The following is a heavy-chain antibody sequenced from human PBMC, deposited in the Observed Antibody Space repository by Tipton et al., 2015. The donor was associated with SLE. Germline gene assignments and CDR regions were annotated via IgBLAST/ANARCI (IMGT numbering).Heavy chain of an antibody. CDR1: RGSFSGYA. J-gene: IGHJ6*03. CDR2: VSHSRSS. V-gene: IGHV4-34*01. CDR3: ARGVAGYFNYCYMDV. Sequence: TLSLTCTIYRGSFSGYAWSWVRQSPGKGLEWIGEVSHSRSSNYNPSLKSRGTISLDTSNNQFSLSLTSVTAADTAVYYCARGVAGYFNYCYMDVWGKGTTVTISS.